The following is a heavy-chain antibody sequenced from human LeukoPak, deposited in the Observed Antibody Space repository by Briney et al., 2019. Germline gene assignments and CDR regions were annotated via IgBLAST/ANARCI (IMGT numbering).Heavy chain of an antibody. Sequence: PSETLSLTCTVSGGSISSSSYYWGWIRQPPGKELEWIGSIYYSGSTYYDLSLKRRVTMSVHTSKNQFSMKLSSVTAADTAVYYCARALCGGDCYGENWFDPWGQGTLVTVSS. CDR2: IYYSGST. V-gene: IGHV4-39*01. J-gene: IGHJ5*02. CDR1: GGSISSSSYY. D-gene: IGHD2-21*02. CDR3: ARALCGGDCYGENWFDP.